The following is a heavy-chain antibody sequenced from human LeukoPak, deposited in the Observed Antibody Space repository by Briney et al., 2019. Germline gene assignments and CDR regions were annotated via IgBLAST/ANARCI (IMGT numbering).Heavy chain of an antibody. CDR3: AKSRELLAARFDY. CDR2: ISWNSGSI. J-gene: IGHJ4*02. D-gene: IGHD1-26*01. Sequence: PGGSLRLSCAASGFTFDDYAMHWVRQAPGKGLEWVSGISWNSGSIGYADSVKGRFTISRDNAKNSLYLQMNSLRAEDTALYYCAKSRELLAARFDYWGQETLVTVSS. V-gene: IGHV3-9*01. CDR1: GFTFDDYA.